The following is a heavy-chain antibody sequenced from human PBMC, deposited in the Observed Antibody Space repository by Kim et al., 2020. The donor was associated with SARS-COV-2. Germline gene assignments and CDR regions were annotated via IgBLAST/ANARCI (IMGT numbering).Heavy chain of an antibody. V-gene: IGHV3-33*05. D-gene: IGHD3-9*01. CDR1: GFTFSSYG. J-gene: IGHJ4*02. CDR2: ISYDGSNK. Sequence: GGSLRLSCAASGFTFSSYGMHWVRQAPGKGLEWVAVISYDGSNKYYADSVKGRFTISRDNSKNTLYLQMNSLRAEDTAVYYCARDTTKYDILTGYDYWGQGTLVTVSS. CDR3: ARDTTKYDILTGYDY.